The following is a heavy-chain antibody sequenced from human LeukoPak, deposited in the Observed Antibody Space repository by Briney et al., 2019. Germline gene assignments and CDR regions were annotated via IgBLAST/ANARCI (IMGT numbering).Heavy chain of an antibody. CDR2: IYPGDSDT. V-gene: IGHV5-51*01. Sequence: PGESLKISCKGSGYSFTSYWISWVRQMPGKGLEWMGIIYPGDSDTRYSPSFQGQVTISADKSISTAYLQWSSLKASDTAMYYCARVGFYDFWSGRYYYYYGMDVWGQGTTVTVSS. D-gene: IGHD3-3*01. CDR3: ARVGFYDFWSGRYYYYYGMDV. J-gene: IGHJ6*02. CDR1: GYSFTSYW.